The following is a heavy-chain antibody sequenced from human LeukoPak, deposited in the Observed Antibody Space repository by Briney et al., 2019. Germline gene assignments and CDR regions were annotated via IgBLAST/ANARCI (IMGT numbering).Heavy chain of an antibody. Sequence: GGSLRLSCAASGFTFSSYSMNWVRQAPGKGLEWVSYISSSSSTIYYADSVKGRFTISRDNAKNTLYLQMNSLRAEDTAVYYCARGGSGYFEYAMDYWGQGTLVTVSS. CDR1: GFTFSSYS. J-gene: IGHJ4*02. D-gene: IGHD2-8*01. CDR2: ISSSSSTI. V-gene: IGHV3-48*01. CDR3: ARGGSGYFEYAMDY.